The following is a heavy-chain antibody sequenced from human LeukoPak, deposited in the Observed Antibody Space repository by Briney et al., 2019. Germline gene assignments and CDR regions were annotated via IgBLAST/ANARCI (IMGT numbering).Heavy chain of an antibody. CDR3: ARLTGGIGY. CDR1: GGPISSSSYY. Sequence: SETLSLTCTVSGGPISSSSYYWGWIRQPPGKGLEWIGSIYYSGSTYYNPSLKSRVTISVDTSKNQFSLKLSSVTAADTAVYYCARLTGGIGYWGQGTLVTVSS. V-gene: IGHV4-39*01. J-gene: IGHJ4*02. D-gene: IGHD3-9*01. CDR2: IYYSGST.